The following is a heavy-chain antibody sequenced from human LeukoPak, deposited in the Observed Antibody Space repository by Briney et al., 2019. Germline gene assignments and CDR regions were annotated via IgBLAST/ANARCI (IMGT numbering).Heavy chain of an antibody. CDR3: ATDSESGSLYYYYGMDV. D-gene: IGHD2-15*01. CDR2: FDPEDGET. J-gene: IGHJ6*02. CDR1: GYTLTELS. Sequence: ASVKVSCKVSGYTLTELSMHWVRQAPGKGLEWTGGFDPEDGETIYAQKFQGRVTMTEDTSTDTAYMELSSLRSEDTAVYYCATDSESGSLYYYYGMDVWGQGTTVTVSS. V-gene: IGHV1-24*01.